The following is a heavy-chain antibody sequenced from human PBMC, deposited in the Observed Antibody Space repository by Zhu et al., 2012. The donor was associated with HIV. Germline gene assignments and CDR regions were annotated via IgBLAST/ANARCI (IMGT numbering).Heavy chain of an antibody. CDR3: ARHGFTQWLGLEY. Sequence: QVQLQESGPGLVKPSETLSLTCNVPDYYISTGYYWGWIRQFPGGGLEWIGTVYHSGSTYYNPSLKSRLTISVDTSKNQFYLRLNSVTVADTAIYYCARHGFTQWLGLEYWGQGTLVTCLL. D-gene: IGHD6-19*01. CDR1: DYYISTGYY. CDR2: VYHSGST. V-gene: IGHV4-38-2*02. J-gene: IGHJ4*02.